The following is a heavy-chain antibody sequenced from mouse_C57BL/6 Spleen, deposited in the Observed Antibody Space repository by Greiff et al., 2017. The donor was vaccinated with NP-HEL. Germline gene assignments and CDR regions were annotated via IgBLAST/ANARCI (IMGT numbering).Heavy chain of an antibody. J-gene: IGHJ2*01. D-gene: IGHD1-1*01. CDR1: GYTFTDYY. V-gene: IGHV1-76*01. CDR2: IYPGSGNT. Sequence: QVQLQQSGAELVRPGASVKLSCKASGYTFTDYYINWVKQRPGQGLEWIARIYPGSGNTYYNEKFKGKATLTAEKSSSTAYMQLSSLTSEDSAVYFCAGYYGSSYGYFDYWGQGTTLTVSS. CDR3: AGYYGSSYGYFDY.